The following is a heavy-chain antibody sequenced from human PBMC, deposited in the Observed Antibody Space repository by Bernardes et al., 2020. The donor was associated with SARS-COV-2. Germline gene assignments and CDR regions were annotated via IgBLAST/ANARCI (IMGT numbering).Heavy chain of an antibody. Sequence: GSLRLSCEASGFTFSTYAMSWVRQAPGKGLEWVSDISGPGRTYYADPVKGRFTISRDNSKNTLYLEMNSLRAEDTAVYYCAKELAYGTTWRDYKYYFGMDVWGQGTTVTVSS. CDR3: AKELAYGTTWRDYKYYFGMDV. J-gene: IGHJ6*02. V-gene: IGHV3-23*01. CDR1: GFTFSTYA. D-gene: IGHD2-8*01. CDR2: ISGPGRT.